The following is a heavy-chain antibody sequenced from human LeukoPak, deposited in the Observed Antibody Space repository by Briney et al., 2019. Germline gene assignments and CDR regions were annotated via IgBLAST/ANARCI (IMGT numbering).Heavy chain of an antibody. CDR2: IYYSGST. CDR1: GGSISSYY. J-gene: IGHJ3*02. Sequence: SETLSLTCTVSGGSISSYYWSWIRQPPGKGLVWIGYIYYSGSTNYNPSLKSRVTISVDTSKNQFSLKLSSVTAADTAAYYCARHLGLVVMDPRRPKIRVVAFAIWGQGTMVTVSS. V-gene: IGHV4-59*08. D-gene: IGHD2-15*01. CDR3: ARHLGLVVMDPRRPKIRVVAFAI.